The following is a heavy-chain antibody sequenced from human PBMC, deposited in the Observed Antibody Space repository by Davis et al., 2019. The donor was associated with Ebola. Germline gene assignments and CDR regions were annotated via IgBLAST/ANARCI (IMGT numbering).Heavy chain of an antibody. D-gene: IGHD3-10*01. CDR1: GGSVSSGSYY. CDR3: ARGVIATFDP. Sequence: SETLSLTCTVSGGSVSSGSYYWSWIRQPPGKGLEWIGYIYYSGSTNYNPSLKSRVTISVDTSKNQFSLKLSSVTAADTAVYYCARGVIATFDPWGQGTLVTVSS. J-gene: IGHJ5*02. V-gene: IGHV4-61*01. CDR2: IYYSGST.